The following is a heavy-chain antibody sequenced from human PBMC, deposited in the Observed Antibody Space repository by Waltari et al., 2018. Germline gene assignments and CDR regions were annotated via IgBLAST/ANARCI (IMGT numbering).Heavy chain of an antibody. Sequence: QVQLQESGPGLVKPSETLSLTCAVSGYSISSGYYWGWPRQPPGKGLGWIGSIYHSGSTYYNPSLKSRVTISVDTSKNQFSLKLSSVTAADTAVYYCARRRGVRGVIIYWGQGTLVTVSS. V-gene: IGHV4-38-2*01. D-gene: IGHD3-10*01. CDR2: IYHSGST. J-gene: IGHJ4*02. CDR1: GYSISSGYY. CDR3: ARRRGVRGVIIY.